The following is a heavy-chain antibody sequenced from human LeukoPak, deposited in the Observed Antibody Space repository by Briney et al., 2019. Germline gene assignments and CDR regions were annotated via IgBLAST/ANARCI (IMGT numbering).Heavy chain of an antibody. CDR1: GYTFTVYF. J-gene: IGHJ4*02. D-gene: IGHD1-26*01. CDR2: INPNSGAT. Sequence: ASMKVSCKASGYTFTVYFIHWVRQAPRQGLDWMGRINPNSGATDYAQKFQGRVTMTRDTSISTAYMELSSLKSDDTAVYYCAKIGSSHDFDYWGQGTLITVSS. CDR3: AKIGSSHDFDY. V-gene: IGHV1-2*06.